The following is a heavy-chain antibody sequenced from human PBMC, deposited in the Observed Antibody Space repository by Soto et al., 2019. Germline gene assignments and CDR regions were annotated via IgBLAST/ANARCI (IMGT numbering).Heavy chain of an antibody. CDR1: GFTFSNHA. J-gene: IGHJ4*02. CDR2: ITYDGSSQ. D-gene: IGHD3-16*02. CDR3: VGELSSRRLDY. V-gene: IGHV3-30*09. Sequence: QVQLMDSGGGMVQPGTSLRLSCAASGFTFSNHAMHWVRQAPGKGLECVAYITYDGSSQYYGDSVRGRFAISRDNSRNTLYLQMSSLRVEDTAVYYCVGELSSRRLDYWGQGTLVTVSS.